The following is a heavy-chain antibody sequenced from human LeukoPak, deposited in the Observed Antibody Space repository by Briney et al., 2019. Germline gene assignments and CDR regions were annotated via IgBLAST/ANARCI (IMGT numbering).Heavy chain of an antibody. CDR1: GYSFTSYW. D-gene: IGHD2-21*02. CDR2: IYPGDSDT. V-gene: IGHV5-51*01. CDR3: ARRHSAVTAPFDY. Sequence: HGESLKISCKGSGYSFTSYWIGWVRQMPGKDLEWMGIIYPGDSDTRYSPSFQGQVTISADKSISTAYLQWSSLQASDTAMYYCARRHSAVTAPFDYWGQGTLVTVSS. J-gene: IGHJ4*02.